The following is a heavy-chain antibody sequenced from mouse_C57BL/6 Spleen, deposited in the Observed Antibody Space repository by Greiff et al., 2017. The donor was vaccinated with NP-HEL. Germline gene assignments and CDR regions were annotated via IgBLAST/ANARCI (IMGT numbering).Heavy chain of an antibody. D-gene: IGHD2-1*01. J-gene: IGHJ2*01. Sequence: EVKLVESEGGLVQPGRSMKLSCTASGFTFSDYYMAWVRQVPEKGLEWVANINYDGSSTYYLDSLKSRFIISRDNAKNILYLQMSSLKSEDTATYYCARDHGNYGNFDYWGQGTTLTVSS. CDR3: ARDHGNYGNFDY. V-gene: IGHV5-16*01. CDR1: GFTFSDYY. CDR2: INYDGSST.